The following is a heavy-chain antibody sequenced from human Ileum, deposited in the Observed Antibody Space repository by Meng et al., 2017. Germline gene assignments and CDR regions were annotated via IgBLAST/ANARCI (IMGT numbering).Heavy chain of an antibody. J-gene: IGHJ6*02. D-gene: IGHD3-10*01. CDR1: GDSISSGTYY. Sequence: SETLSLTCTVSGDSISSGTYYWSWIRQPAGKGLEWIGRIYTSGNTFYNPSLKSRATISLDRSRIQFSLELKSVTAADTAVYYCARLYGSDTYFAYYYGMDVWGQGNTVNGAS. CDR3: ARLYGSDTYFAYYYGMDV. V-gene: IGHV4-61*02. CDR2: IYTSGNT.